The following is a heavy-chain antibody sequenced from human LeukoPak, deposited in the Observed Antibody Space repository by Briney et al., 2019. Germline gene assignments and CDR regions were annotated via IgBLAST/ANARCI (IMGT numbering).Heavy chain of an antibody. V-gene: IGHV4-59*08. CDR1: GGSISSYY. CDR2: IYYSGGT. J-gene: IGHJ4*02. CDR3: ARHYYDYVWGSYRYSYYFDY. Sequence: SETLSLTCTVSGGSISSYYWSWIRQPPGKGLEWIGYIYYSGGTNYNPSLKSRVTISVDTSKNQFSPKLSSVTAADTAVYYCARHYYDYVWGSYRYSYYFDYWGQGTLVTVSS. D-gene: IGHD3-16*02.